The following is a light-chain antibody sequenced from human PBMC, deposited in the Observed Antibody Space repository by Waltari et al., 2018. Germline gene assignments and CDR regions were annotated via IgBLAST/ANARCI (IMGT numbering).Light chain of an antibody. CDR2: DAS. CDR3: QMYVRLPVT. Sequence: EIVLTQSPGTLALSPGERATLSCRASPSVGRALAWYQQKPGQAPRLLIYDASSRATGISDKFSGSGSGTDFSLTISRVEPEDFAVYFCQMYVRLPVTFGQGTKVEVK. CDR1: PSVGRA. V-gene: IGKV3-20*01. J-gene: IGKJ1*01.